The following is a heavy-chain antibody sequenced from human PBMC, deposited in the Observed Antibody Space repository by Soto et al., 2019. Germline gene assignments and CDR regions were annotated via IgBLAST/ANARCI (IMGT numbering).Heavy chain of an antibody. CDR3: ARDLPYGDYNY. Sequence: SETLSLTCSVSGGSVSNKTYYWSWIRQPPGKRLEWIGYVYYSGSTNYNPSLKSRVTISVDTSKNQFSLKLSSVTAADTAVYYCARDLPYGDYNYWGQGTLVTVSS. J-gene: IGHJ4*02. CDR1: GGSVSNKTYY. D-gene: IGHD4-17*01. V-gene: IGHV4-61*01. CDR2: VYYSGST.